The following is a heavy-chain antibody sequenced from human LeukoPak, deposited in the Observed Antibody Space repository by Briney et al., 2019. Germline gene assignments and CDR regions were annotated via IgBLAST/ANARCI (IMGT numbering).Heavy chain of an antibody. CDR3: ARQPEHCSSTSCFYDY. CDR2: IYYSGST. Sequence: SETLSLTCTVSGGSISSSSYYWGWIRQPPGKGLEWIGSIYYSGSTYYNPSLKSRVTISVDTSKNQFSLKLSSVTAADTAVYYCARQPEHCSSTSCFYDYWGQGTLVTVSS. D-gene: IGHD2-2*01. J-gene: IGHJ4*02. V-gene: IGHV4-39*01. CDR1: GGSISSSSYY.